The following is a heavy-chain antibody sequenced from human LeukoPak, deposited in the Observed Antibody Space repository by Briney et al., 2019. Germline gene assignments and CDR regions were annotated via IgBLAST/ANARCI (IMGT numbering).Heavy chain of an antibody. CDR1: GYTFIDFY. CDR2: VDPEEGET. CDR3: ARDSRIIMIVVVRPRDAFDI. Sequence: RASVKVSCKASGYTFIDFYIYWVKQAPGKGLEWMGRVDPEEGETRYSEKFQGRLTITADTSTDTAYMELSSLRSDDTAVYYCARDSRIIMIVVVRPRDAFDIWGQGTMVTVSS. J-gene: IGHJ3*02. V-gene: IGHV1-69-2*01. D-gene: IGHD3-22*01.